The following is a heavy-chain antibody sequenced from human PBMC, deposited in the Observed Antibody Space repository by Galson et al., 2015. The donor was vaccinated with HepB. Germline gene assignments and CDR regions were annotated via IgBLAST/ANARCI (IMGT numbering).Heavy chain of an antibody. CDR3: VRPRNRYSPGGHDALDI. Sequence: SLRLSCAASGFTFNFYGMHWVRQTPGKGLEWAALIWYDGSQKYYADSVKGRFTISRDNSKNTVYLQMNSLRAEDTAMYYCVRPRNRYSPGGHDALDIWGQGTLVTVSS. CDR1: GFTFNFYG. J-gene: IGHJ3*02. D-gene: IGHD2-8*02. V-gene: IGHV3-33*01. CDR2: IWYDGSQK.